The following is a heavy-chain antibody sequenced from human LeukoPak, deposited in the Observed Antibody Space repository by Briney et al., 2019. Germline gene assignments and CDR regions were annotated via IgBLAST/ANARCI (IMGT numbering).Heavy chain of an antibody. D-gene: IGHD3-22*01. J-gene: IGHJ4*02. CDR3: AKTPTPYYYDSSGCY. V-gene: IGHV3-23*01. CDR2: ISGSGGST. CDR1: GFTFSSYA. Sequence: PGGSLRLSCAASGFTFSSYAMSWVRQAPGKGLEWVSAISGSGGSTYYADSVKGRFTISRDNSKNTLYPQMNSLRAEDTAVYYCAKTPTPYYYDSSGCYWGQGTLVTVSS.